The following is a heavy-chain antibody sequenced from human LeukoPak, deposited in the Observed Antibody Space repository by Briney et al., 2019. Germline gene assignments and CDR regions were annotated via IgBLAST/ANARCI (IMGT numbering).Heavy chain of an antibody. V-gene: IGHV3-30*04. CDR3: ARAAYYYDSSGYLGDH. CDR2: IRNYGSDQ. D-gene: IGHD3-22*01. J-gene: IGHJ4*02. CDR1: GFTFSRYA. Sequence: AGGSLRLSCAASGFTFSRYAVHWVRQAPGKGLEWVGVIRNYGSDQYYADSVKGRFTISRDNAKNSLYLQMNSLRAEDTAVYYCARAAYYYDSSGYLGDHWGQGTLVTVSS.